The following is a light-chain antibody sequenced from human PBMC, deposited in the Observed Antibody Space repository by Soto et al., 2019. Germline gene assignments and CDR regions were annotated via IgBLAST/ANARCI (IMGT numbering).Light chain of an antibody. V-gene: IGKV1-5*03. CDR3: QQYNSCPLT. Sequence: DIQMTQSPSTLSASVGGTVTITCRASQDIRSWLAWYQQKPGKAPKLLIYEVSSLENGVPSRFSGSGSGTEFTLTVTGLQPDDFATYYCQQYNSCPLTFGGGTKVEI. CDR1: QDIRSW. CDR2: EVS. J-gene: IGKJ4*01.